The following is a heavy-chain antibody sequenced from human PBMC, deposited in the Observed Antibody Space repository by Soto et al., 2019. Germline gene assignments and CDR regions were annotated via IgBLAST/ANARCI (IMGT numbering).Heavy chain of an antibody. Sequence: EVQLLESGGGLVQPGGSLRLSCAASGFTFSSYAMSWVRQAPGKGLEWVSAISGSGGSTYYADSVKGRFTISRDNSKNTLYLQMNSLRAEDTAVYYCAKDRMGTVVVVAAPGGGAFDIWGRGTMVTVSS. D-gene: IGHD2-15*01. CDR2: ISGSGGST. J-gene: IGHJ3*02. CDR3: AKDRMGTVVVVAAPGGGAFDI. V-gene: IGHV3-23*01. CDR1: GFTFSSYA.